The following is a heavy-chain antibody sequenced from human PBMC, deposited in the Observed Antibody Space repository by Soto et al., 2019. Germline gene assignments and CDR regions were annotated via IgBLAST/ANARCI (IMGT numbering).Heavy chain of an antibody. CDR3: ARGGVVTATPLAFDI. J-gene: IGHJ3*02. Sequence: GESLKISCKGSGYSFPKYYIGWVRQMPGKGLEWMGIIYPGDSDTRYSPSFQGQVTISADKSISTAYLQWSSLKASDTAMYYCARGGVVTATPLAFDIWGQGTMVTVSS. V-gene: IGHV5-51*01. D-gene: IGHD2-21*02. CDR2: IYPGDSDT. CDR1: GYSFPKYY.